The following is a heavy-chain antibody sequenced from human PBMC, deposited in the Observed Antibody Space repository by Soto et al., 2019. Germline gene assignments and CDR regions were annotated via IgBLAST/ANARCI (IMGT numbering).Heavy chain of an antibody. D-gene: IGHD3-16*01. CDR1: GGSISSSSYY. CDR2: IYYSGST. Sequence: ETLALTCTVTGGSISSSSYYWGWIRQPPGKGLEWVGNIYYSGSTYYNPSLKSRVTISVDTSKNQFSLKLSSVTAEDTAVYYCAKVSYYESLHSGQGTLVTVSS. J-gene: IGHJ4*02. CDR3: AKVSYYESLH. V-gene: IGHV4-39*01.